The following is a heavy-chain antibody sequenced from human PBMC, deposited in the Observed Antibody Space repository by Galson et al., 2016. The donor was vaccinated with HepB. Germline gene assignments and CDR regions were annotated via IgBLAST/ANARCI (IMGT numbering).Heavy chain of an antibody. CDR2: FDPGDGET. CDR3: ATGPIEWLFDY. Sequence: SVKVSCKVSGNTLTELSMHWVRQAPGKGLEWMGGFDPGDGETVYAQKFQGRVTMTEDTSTETAYMELSSLRSEDTAVYYCATGPIEWLFDYWGQGTLVTASS. D-gene: IGHD5-24*01. V-gene: IGHV1-24*01. CDR1: GNTLTELS. J-gene: IGHJ4*02.